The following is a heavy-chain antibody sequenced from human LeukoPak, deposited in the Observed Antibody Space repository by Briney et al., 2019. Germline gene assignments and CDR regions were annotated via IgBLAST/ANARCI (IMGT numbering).Heavy chain of an antibody. J-gene: IGHJ4*02. CDR2: IYYSGST. CDR1: GGSISSYY. V-gene: IGHV4-59*12. D-gene: IGHD3/OR15-3a*01. Sequence: SETLSLTCTVSGGSISSYYWSWIRQPPGKGLEWIGYIYYSGSTNYNPSLKSRVTISVDKSKNQFSLKLSSVTAADTAVYYCARIAPWTTRGYFDYWGQGTLVTVSS. CDR3: ARIAPWTTRGYFDY.